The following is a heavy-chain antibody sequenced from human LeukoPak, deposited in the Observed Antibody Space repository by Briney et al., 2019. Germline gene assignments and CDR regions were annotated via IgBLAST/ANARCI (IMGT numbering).Heavy chain of an antibody. CDR1: GGSISSGGYY. V-gene: IGHV4-30-2*01. D-gene: IGHD3-16*01. CDR2: IYHSGST. CDR3: ARVIWGLAYYFDY. Sequence: PSETLSLTCTVSGGSISSGGYYWSWIRQPPGKGLEWIGYIYHSGSTYYNPSLKSRVTISVDRSKNQFSLKLSSVTAADTAVYYCARVIWGLAYYFDYWGQGTLVTVSS. J-gene: IGHJ4*02.